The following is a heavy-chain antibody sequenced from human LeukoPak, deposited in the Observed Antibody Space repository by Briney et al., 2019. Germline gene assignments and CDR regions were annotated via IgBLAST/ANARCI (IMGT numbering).Heavy chain of an antibody. D-gene: IGHD6-19*01. CDR3: ARHVAVAGPLLRRYGMDV. CDR1: GTRFTSYW. J-gene: IGHJ6*02. CDR2: IYPRDSDT. V-gene: IGHV5-51*01. Sequence: GAPLKTSCKGLGTRFTSYWIGWVRPMPGKGLEWRDVIYPRDSDTRYSPSFQGQVTISADKSISTAYLQWSSLKASDTAMYYCARHVAVAGPLLRRYGMDVWGQGTTVTVSS.